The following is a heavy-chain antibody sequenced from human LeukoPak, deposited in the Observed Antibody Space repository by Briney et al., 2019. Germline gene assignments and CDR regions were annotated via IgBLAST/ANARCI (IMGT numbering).Heavy chain of an antibody. J-gene: IGHJ6*03. CDR3: ARGSPIDYYYYYYMDV. CDR2: IYTSGST. D-gene: IGHD2-15*01. CDR1: GGSISSYY. Sequence: SETLSLTCTVSGGSISSYYWSWIRQPAGKGLEWIGRIYTSGSTNYNPSLKSRVTLSVDTSKSLFSLKLSSVTAADTAVYYCARGSPIDYYYYYYMDVWGKGTTVTASS. V-gene: IGHV4-4*07.